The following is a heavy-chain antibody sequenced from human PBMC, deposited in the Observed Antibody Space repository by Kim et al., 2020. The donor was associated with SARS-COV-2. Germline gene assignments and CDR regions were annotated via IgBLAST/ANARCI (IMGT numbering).Heavy chain of an antibody. CDR3: ARVRFSITIFGVVTRLFDY. CDR1: GGSISSGDYY. Sequence: SETLSLTCTVSGGSISSGDYYWSWIRQPPGKGLVWIGYIYYSGSSYYNPSLKSRVTISVDTSKNQFSLKLSSVTAADTAVYYCARVRFSITIFGVVTRLFDYWGQGTLVTVSS. CDR2: IYYSGSS. V-gene: IGHV4-30-4*01. J-gene: IGHJ4*02. D-gene: IGHD3-3*01.